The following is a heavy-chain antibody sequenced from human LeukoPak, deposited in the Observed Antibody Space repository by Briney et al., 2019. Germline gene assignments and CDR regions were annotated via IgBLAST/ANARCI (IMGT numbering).Heavy chain of an antibody. CDR1: GGTFSSYA. V-gene: IGHV3-23*01. J-gene: IGHJ3*02. CDR2: MSGSGGST. CDR3: AKDRGVRSDI. D-gene: IGHD4-17*01. Sequence: SCKASGGTFSSYAISWVRQAPGKGLEWVSAMSGSGGSTYYADSVKGRFTISRDNAKNTLYLQMNSLRAEDTAVYYCAKDRGVRSDIWGQGTMVTVSS.